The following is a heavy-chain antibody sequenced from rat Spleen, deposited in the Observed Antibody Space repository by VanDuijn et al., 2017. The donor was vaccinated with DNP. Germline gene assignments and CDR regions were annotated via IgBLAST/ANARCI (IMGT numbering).Heavy chain of an antibody. D-gene: IGHD1-9*01. Sequence: QVQLTESGPGLAQPSETLSLTCAVSGFSLTGYSVFWVRQPSGKGLEWMGRIRYNGDTSYNSALKSRLSISRDTSKNQIFLKMNSLQADDTATYYCARETYYGYNLYWYFDFWGPGTMVTVSS. V-gene: IGHV2-8*01. CDR3: ARETYYGYNLYWYFDF. CDR2: IRYNGDT. J-gene: IGHJ1*01. CDR1: GFSLTGYS.